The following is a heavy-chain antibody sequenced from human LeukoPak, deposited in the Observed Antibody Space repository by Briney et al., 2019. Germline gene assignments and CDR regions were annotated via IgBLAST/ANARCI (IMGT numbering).Heavy chain of an antibody. D-gene: IGHD3-3*01. CDR3: ARSYYHFWSDYQYPGDY. CDR1: GYTFTSYA. CDR2: INTHTGNP. Sequence: ASVKVSCKASGYTFTSYAMNWVRQAPGQGLEWMGWINTHTGNPTYAQGFTGRFVFSLDTSVSTAYLQISSLKAEDTAVYYCARSYYHFWSDYQYPGDYWGQGTLVTVSS. V-gene: IGHV7-4-1*02. J-gene: IGHJ4*02.